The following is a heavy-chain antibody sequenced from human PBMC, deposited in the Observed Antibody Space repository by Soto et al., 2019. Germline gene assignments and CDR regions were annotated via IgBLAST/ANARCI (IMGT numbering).Heavy chain of an antibody. V-gene: IGHV3-23*01. D-gene: IGHD3-10*01. Sequence: EVQLLESGGGLVQPGGSLRLSCAASGFTFSNYAMTWVRQSPGKGLEWVSHISSSGGTASYADSVKGRFTISRDNSKNTLDLQMNSLRAEDTAIYYCAKGAYGSGSYDCWGQETLVTVSS. CDR2: ISSSGGTA. CDR1: GFTFSNYA. CDR3: AKGAYGSGSYDC. J-gene: IGHJ4*02.